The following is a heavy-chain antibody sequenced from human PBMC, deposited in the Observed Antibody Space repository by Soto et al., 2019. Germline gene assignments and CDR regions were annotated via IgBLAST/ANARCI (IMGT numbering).Heavy chain of an antibody. CDR2: IYYSGST. CDR1: GGSISSGAYY. J-gene: IGHJ5*02. D-gene: IGHD3-3*01. Sequence: SETLSLTCTVSGGSISSGAYYWSWIRQPPGKGLEWIGYIYYSGSTYYNPSLKSRVTISVDTSKNQFSLKLSSVTAADTAVYYCARVERFLEWSNGFDPWGQGTLVTGS. CDR3: ARVERFLEWSNGFDP. V-gene: IGHV4-30-4*08.